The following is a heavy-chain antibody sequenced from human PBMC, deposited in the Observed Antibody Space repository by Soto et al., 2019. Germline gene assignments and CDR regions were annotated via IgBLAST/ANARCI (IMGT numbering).Heavy chain of an antibody. CDR1: GGSISSYY. Sequence: SETLSLTCTVSGGSISSYYWSWIRQPPGKGLEWIGYIYYSGSTNYNPSLKSRVTISVDTSKNQFSLKLSSVTAADTAVYYCARAGLYYYGSGSYYNPLYWYYYMDVWGKGTTVTVSS. V-gene: IGHV4-59*01. CDR3: ARAGLYYYGSGSYYNPLYWYYYMDV. CDR2: IYYSGST. D-gene: IGHD3-10*01. J-gene: IGHJ6*03.